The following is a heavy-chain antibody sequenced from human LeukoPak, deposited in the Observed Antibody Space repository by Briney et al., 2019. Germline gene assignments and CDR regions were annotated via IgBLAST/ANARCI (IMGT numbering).Heavy chain of an antibody. D-gene: IGHD2-15*01. Sequence: PSETLSLTCTVSGGSISSYYWSWIRQPPGKGLEWIGYIYYSGSTNYNPSLKGRVTISVDTSKNQFSLKLSSVTAADTAVYYCARRCSGGSCYLGAFDIWGQGTMVTVSS. CDR2: IYYSGST. V-gene: IGHV4-59*01. J-gene: IGHJ3*02. CDR3: ARRCSGGSCYLGAFDI. CDR1: GGSISSYY.